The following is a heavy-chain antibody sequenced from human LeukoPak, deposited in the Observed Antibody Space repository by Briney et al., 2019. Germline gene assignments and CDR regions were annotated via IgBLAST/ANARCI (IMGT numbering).Heavy chain of an antibody. CDR2: INWNGDST. J-gene: IGHJ4*02. CDR3: AREAGYSYNFYFVY. CDR1: GFTFDAYG. V-gene: IGHV3-20*04. D-gene: IGHD5-18*01. Sequence: PGRSLRLACAASGFTFDAYGISWVRHDPGNGLEWVSGINWNGDSTAYADSVKGRFTISRDNARNSLYLQMNILRAEDTALYYCAREAGYSYNFYFVYWGQGTLVTVSS.